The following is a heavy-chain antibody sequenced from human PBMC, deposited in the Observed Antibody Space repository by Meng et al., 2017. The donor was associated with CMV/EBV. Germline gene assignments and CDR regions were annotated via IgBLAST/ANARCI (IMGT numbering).Heavy chain of an antibody. J-gene: IGHJ6*02. D-gene: IGHD3-3*01. CDR3: ASTYDFWSGYYYYYYGMDV. Sequence: SETLSLICTVSGGSISSSSYYWGWIRQPPGKGLEWIGSIYYSGSTYYNPSLKSRVTISVDTSKNQFSLKLSSVTAADTAVYYCASTYDFWSGYYYYYYGMDVWGQGTTVTVSS. CDR2: IYYSGST. V-gene: IGHV4-39*07. CDR1: GGSISSSSYY.